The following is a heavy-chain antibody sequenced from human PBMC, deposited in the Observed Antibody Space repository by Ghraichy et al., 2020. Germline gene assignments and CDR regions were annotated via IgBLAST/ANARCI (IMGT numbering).Heavy chain of an antibody. Sequence: LSLTCAASGFTFSSYGMHWVRQAPGKGLEWVAVISYDGSNKYYADSVKGRFTISRDNSKNTLYLQMNSLRAEDTAVYYCAKVRFFHYYYYGMDVWGQGTTVTVSS. J-gene: IGHJ6*02. CDR3: AKVRFFHYYYYGMDV. CDR2: ISYDGSNK. D-gene: IGHD3-3*01. V-gene: IGHV3-30*18. CDR1: GFTFSSYG.